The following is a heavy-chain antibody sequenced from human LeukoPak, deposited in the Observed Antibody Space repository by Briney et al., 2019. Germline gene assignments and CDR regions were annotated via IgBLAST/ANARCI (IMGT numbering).Heavy chain of an antibody. CDR3: TGGAGTSWFDY. CDR2: MNPNSGVT. Sequence: ASVKVSCKPSGYTFTVNYLHWVRQAPGQGLEWVGWMNPNSGVTGYAQNYQGRATMTRDTSISPAYMELSSLTSDDTAVYYCTGGAGTSWFDYWGQGSLVTVSS. V-gene: IGHV1-2*02. J-gene: IGHJ4*02. CDR1: GYTFTVNY. D-gene: IGHD2-2*01.